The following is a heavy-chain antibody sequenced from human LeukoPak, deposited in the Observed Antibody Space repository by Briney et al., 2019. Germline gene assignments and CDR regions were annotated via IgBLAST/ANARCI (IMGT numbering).Heavy chain of an antibody. CDR1: GYTFTSYG. CDR2: ISAHNGYT. J-gene: IGHJ5*02. Sequence: ASVKVSCKASGYTFTSYGISWVRQAPGQGLEWMGWISAHNGYTKYAQKVQGRVTMTTDTSTSTAYMELRSLRSDDTAVYYWARGGIAYNWFDPWGQGTLVTVSS. CDR3: ARGGIAYNWFDP. V-gene: IGHV1-18*01. D-gene: IGHD6-13*01.